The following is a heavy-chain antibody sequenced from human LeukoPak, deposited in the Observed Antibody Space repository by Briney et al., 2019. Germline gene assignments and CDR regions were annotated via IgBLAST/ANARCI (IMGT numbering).Heavy chain of an antibody. D-gene: IGHD1-1*01. CDR3: ARWNEGLDY. V-gene: IGHV4-59*01. J-gene: IGHJ4*02. CDR2: IDYSGST. CDR1: GASISGYY. Sequence: SETLSLTCTVSGASISGYYWSWIRQPPGKGLEWIGYIDYSGSTNYNPSLKSRVTISVDTSKSQFSLKLSSVTAADTAVYSCARWNEGLDYWGQGTLVTVS.